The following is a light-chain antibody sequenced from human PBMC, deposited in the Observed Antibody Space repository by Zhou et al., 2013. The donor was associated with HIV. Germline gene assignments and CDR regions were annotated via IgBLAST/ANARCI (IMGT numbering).Light chain of an antibody. J-gene: IGKJ4*01. V-gene: IGKV1-9*01. CDR2: AAS. Sequence: IQLTQSPSSLSASVGDRVTITCRASQGISSHLAWYQQRPGKAPNLLIYAASTLQSGVPSRFSGSGSGTDFTLTISSLQPEDFATYYCQQLNSYLLTFGGGTKVEIK. CDR3: QQLNSYLLT. CDR1: QGISSH.